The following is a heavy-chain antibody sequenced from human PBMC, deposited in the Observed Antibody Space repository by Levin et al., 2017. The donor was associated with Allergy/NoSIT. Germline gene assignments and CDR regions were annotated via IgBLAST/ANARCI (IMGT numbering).Heavy chain of an antibody. J-gene: IGHJ6*02. CDR3: ARDHGSGEHYYYGMDV. CDR1: GFTFSSYA. Sequence: LSLTCAASGFTFSSYAMHWVRQAPGKGLEWVAVISYDGSNKYYADSVKGRFTISRDNSKNTLYLQMNSLRAEDTAVYYCARDHGSGEHYYYGMDVWGQGTTVTVSS. V-gene: IGHV3-30*04. D-gene: IGHD3-10*01. CDR2: ISYDGSNK.